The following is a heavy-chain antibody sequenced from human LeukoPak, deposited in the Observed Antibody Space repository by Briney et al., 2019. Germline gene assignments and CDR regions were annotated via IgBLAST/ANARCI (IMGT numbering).Heavy chain of an antibody. CDR1: GFTFSDYY. V-gene: IGHV3-11*06. Sequence: GGSLRLSCAASGFTFSDYYMSWIRQAPGKGLEWVSYISSSSSYTNYADSVKGRFTISRDNAKNSLYLQMNSLRAEDTAVYYCVREVGRRIAAAFFDYWGQGTLVTVSS. CDR2: ISSSSSYT. J-gene: IGHJ4*02. D-gene: IGHD6-13*01. CDR3: VREVGRRIAAAFFDY.